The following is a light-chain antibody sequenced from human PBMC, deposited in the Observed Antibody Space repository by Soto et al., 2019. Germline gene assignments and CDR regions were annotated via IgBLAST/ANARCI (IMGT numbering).Light chain of an antibody. CDR3: AAWDDSLNGFWV. CDR2: SNN. Sequence: QSVLTQPPSASGTPGQRVTISCSGSSSNIGSNTVNWYQQLPGTAPKLLIYSNNQRPSGVPDRFSGSKSGTSASLAISGLQSEDDADYYCAAWDDSLNGFWVFGGGTKVTVL. V-gene: IGLV1-44*01. CDR1: SSNIGSNT. J-gene: IGLJ3*02.